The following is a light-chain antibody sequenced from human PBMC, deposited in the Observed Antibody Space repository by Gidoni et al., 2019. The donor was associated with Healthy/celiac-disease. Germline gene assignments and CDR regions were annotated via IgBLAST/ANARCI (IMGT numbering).Light chain of an antibody. J-gene: IGKJ3*01. CDR3: QQSYSTLT. V-gene: IGKV1-39*01. Sequence: DIQMTQSPSSLSASVGDRVTITCRGSQSISSYLNWYQQKPGKAPKLLIYAASSLQSGVPSRFGGSGAGTDFTLTSSSLQPEDFATYYCQQSYSTLTFGPGTKVDIK. CDR1: QSISSY. CDR2: AAS.